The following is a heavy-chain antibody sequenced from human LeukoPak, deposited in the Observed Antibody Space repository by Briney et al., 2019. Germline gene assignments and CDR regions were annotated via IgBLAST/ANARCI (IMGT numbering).Heavy chain of an antibody. CDR1: GFTFSSYA. V-gene: IGHV3-23*01. Sequence: GGSLRLSCAASGFTFSSYAMSWVRQAPGKGLEWVSSISGSDGSTYYADSVKGRFTISRDNSKNTLYVQMNSLRAEDTAVYYCAKARGFCSGNNCYSPFDPWGQGTLVTVSS. CDR2: ISGSDGST. CDR3: AKARGFCSGNNCYSPFDP. J-gene: IGHJ5*02. D-gene: IGHD2-15*01.